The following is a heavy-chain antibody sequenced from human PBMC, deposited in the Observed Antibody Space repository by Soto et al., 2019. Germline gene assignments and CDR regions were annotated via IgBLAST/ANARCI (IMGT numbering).Heavy chain of an antibody. D-gene: IGHD2-15*01. V-gene: IGHV3-23*01. CDR2: VSIGGST. Sequence: QTGGSLRLSCAASGFTFSSYAMGWVRQGPGKGLEWVAVVSIGGSTHYADSVGGRFTISRDNSKNTLSLQMNSLTAEDTAVYFCAKRRGAGGHFDYWGQGALVTVSS. CDR1: GFTFSSYA. CDR3: AKRRGAGGHFDY. J-gene: IGHJ4*02.